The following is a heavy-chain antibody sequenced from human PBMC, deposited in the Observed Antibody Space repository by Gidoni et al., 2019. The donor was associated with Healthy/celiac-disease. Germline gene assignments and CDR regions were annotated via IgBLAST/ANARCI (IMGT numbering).Heavy chain of an antibody. V-gene: IGHV4-4*07. D-gene: IGHD6-6*01. CDR2: IYTRGST. J-gene: IGHJ6*02. CDR1: GCSISSYY. CDR3: ARESIAARIYYYYGMDV. Sequence: QVQLQESGPGLVKPSETLSLTCTVSGCSISSYYWSWIRQPAGKGLEWIGRIYTRGSTNYNPSLKSRVTMSVDTSKNQFSLKLSSVTAADTAVYYCARESIAARIYYYYGMDVWGQGTTVTVSS.